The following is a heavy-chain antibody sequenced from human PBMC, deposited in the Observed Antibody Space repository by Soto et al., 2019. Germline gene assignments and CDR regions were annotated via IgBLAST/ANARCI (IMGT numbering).Heavy chain of an antibody. CDR1: GFSFTYAW. D-gene: IGHD3-16*01. J-gene: IGHJ4*02. CDR3: AADLPDWGAYAFDY. CDR2: IKSMRDGGTT. Sequence: EVQLVESGGGLVEPGGALRLSCAASGFSFTYAWLNWVRQAPGQGLEWVGRIKSMRDGGTTDYAAPVKGRFTIARDDLGNTVYLQMNSLKTEDTAVYYCAADLPDWGAYAFDYWGQGTLVTVSP. V-gene: IGHV3-15*07.